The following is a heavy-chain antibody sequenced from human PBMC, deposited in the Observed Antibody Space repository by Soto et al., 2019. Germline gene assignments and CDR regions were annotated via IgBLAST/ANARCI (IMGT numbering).Heavy chain of an antibody. CDR2: IKSKTDGGTT. CDR3: TTDGGIVVVPARYYYYGMDV. J-gene: IGHJ6*02. D-gene: IGHD2-2*01. V-gene: IGHV3-15*01. Sequence: VGSLRLSCAASGFTFSNAWMSWVRQAPGKGLEWVGRIKSKTDGGTTDYAAPVKGRFTISRDDSKNTLYLQMNSLKTEDTAVYYCTTDGGIVVVPARYYYYGMDVWGQGTTVTVSS. CDR1: GFTFSNAW.